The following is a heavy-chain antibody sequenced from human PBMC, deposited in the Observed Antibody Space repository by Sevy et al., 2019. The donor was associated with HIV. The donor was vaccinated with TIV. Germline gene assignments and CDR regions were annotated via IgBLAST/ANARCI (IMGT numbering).Heavy chain of an antibody. Sequence: SETLSLTCTVSGGSITSLYWNWIRQPPGKGLEWIANIYYNGHINYNPSLKSQVTLSFDTSKNQFSLGLSSVTAADTAMYYCAGENAWGRGYSWGQGTLVTVSS. CDR2: IYYNGHI. CDR3: AGENAWGRGYS. CDR1: GGSITSLY. J-gene: IGHJ4*02. V-gene: IGHV4-59*08. D-gene: IGHD1-26*01.